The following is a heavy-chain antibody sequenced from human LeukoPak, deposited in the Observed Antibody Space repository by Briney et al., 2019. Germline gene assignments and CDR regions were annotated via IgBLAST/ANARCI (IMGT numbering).Heavy chain of an antibody. V-gene: IGHV4-59*01. Sequence: PSETLSLTCTVSGGSISSYYWSWIRQPPGKGLEGIGYIYYSGSTNYNPSLKSRVTISVETSKNQFSLKLSSVTAADTAVYYCARMGTTTVTTNWFDPWGQGTLVTVSS. CDR3: ARMGTTTVTTNWFDP. D-gene: IGHD4-17*01. J-gene: IGHJ5*02. CDR1: GGSISSYY. CDR2: IYYSGST.